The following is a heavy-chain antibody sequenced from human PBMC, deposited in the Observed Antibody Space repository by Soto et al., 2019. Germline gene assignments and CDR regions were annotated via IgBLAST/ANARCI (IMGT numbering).Heavy chain of an antibody. CDR2: TSYNGNNK. CDR1: GLSLSGYA. Sequence: VQLMESGGGLVQPGESLRLSCVVSGLSLSGYALSWVRQAPGKGLEWVASTSYNGNNKYYGDSVKGRFTISRDNSKNTLHLEMITLRPEDTAVYYCAKDIKCEDFTYGYFYYDMDVWGQGTTVTVSS. V-gene: IGHV3-30*18. CDR3: AKDIKCEDFTYGYFYYDMDV. D-gene: IGHD3-10*01. J-gene: IGHJ6*02.